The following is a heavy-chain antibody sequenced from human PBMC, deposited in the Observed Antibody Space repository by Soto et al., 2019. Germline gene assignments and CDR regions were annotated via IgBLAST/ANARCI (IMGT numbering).Heavy chain of an antibody. CDR2: ISYDGSNK. CDR1: GFPFSSSG. D-gene: IGHD3-22*01. J-gene: IGHJ6*02. CDR3: AKVEGSSGNSMDV. Sequence: AGGSLRLSCAASGFPFSSSGMHWVRQAPGKGLEWVAVISYDGSNKYYADSVKGRFTISRDNSKNTLYLQMNSLRAEDTAVYYCAKVEGSSGNSMDVWGQGTTVTVSS. V-gene: IGHV3-30*18.